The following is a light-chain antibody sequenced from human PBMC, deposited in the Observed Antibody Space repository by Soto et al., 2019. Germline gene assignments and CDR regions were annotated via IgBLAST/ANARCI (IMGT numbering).Light chain of an antibody. CDR3: QQYNNWPWT. J-gene: IGKJ1*01. CDR1: QSISDT. V-gene: IGKV3-15*01. CDR2: GAS. Sequence: EIVMTRSPATLSXXXXXXXXXXXRASQSISDTLAWYQQKPGQAPRLLIYGASARATGFPARFSGSGSGTDFTLTISSLQSEDFAVYYCQQYNNWPWTFGQGTKVDIK.